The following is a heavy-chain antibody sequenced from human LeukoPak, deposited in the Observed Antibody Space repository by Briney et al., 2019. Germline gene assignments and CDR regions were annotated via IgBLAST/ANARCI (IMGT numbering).Heavy chain of an antibody. CDR3: ARKTDSWFGELFWSDP. V-gene: IGHV1-18*04. D-gene: IGHD3-10*01. CDR1: GYTFTSYG. CDR2: ISAYNGNT. J-gene: IGHJ5*02. Sequence: ASVKVSCKASGYTFTSYGISWVRQAPGQGLEWMGWISAYNGNTNYAQKLQGRVTMTTDTSTSTAYMELRSLRSDDTAVYYCARKTDSWFGELFWSDPWGQGTLVTVSS.